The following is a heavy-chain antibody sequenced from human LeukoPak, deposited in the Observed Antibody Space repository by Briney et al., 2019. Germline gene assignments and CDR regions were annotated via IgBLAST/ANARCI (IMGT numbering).Heavy chain of an antibody. D-gene: IGHD6-13*01. CDR2: ISYDGSNK. CDR1: GFTFSSYA. CDR3: AKLLDQVYSSSWYTFDY. Sequence: GGSLRLSCAASGFTFSSYAMHWVRQAPGKGLEWVAVISYDGSNKYYADSVKGRFTISRDNSKNTLYLQMNSLRAEDTAVYYCAKLLDQVYSSSWYTFDYWGQGTLVTVSS. V-gene: IGHV3-30-3*01. J-gene: IGHJ4*02.